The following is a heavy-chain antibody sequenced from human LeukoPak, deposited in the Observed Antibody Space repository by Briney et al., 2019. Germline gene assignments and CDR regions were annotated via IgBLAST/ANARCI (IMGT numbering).Heavy chain of an antibody. D-gene: IGHD3-22*01. CDR1: GYTFTSYG. CDR2: ISAYNGNT. CDR3: ARVLNYYDSSGYNRGRPVPDY. V-gene: IGHV1-18*01. J-gene: IGHJ4*02. Sequence: GASVKVSCKASGYTFTSYGISWVRQAPGQGLGWMGWISAYNGNTNYAQKLQGRVTMTTDTSTSTAYMELRSLRSDDTAVYYCARVLNYYDSSGYNRGRPVPDYWGQGTLVTVSS.